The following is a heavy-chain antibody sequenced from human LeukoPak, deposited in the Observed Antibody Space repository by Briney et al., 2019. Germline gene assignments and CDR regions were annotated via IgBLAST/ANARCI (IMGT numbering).Heavy chain of an antibody. Sequence: GGSLRLSCAASGFTFSSYEMNWVRQPPGKGLEWISYISSSGSSMYYADSVKGRFTISRDNAKNSLYLQMNSLRAEDTAVYFCARVGALSSSWLLYWGQGTLVTVSS. CDR2: ISSSGSSM. J-gene: IGHJ4*02. CDR1: GFTFSSYE. D-gene: IGHD6-13*01. V-gene: IGHV3-48*03. CDR3: ARVGALSSSWLLY.